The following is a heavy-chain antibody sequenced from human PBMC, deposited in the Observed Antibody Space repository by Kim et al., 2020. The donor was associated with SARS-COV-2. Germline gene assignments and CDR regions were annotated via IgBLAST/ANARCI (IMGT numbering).Heavy chain of an antibody. CDR1: GGSISSSSYY. CDR3: ARHEGGYGDTPEMIDY. J-gene: IGHJ4*02. Sequence: SETLSLTCTVSGGSISSSSYYWGWIRQPPGKGLEWIGSIYYSGSTYYNPSLKSRVTISVDTSKNQFSLKLSSVTAADTAVYYCARHEGGYGDTPEMIDYWGQGTLVTVSS. D-gene: IGHD5-18*01. CDR2: IYYSGST. V-gene: IGHV4-39*01.